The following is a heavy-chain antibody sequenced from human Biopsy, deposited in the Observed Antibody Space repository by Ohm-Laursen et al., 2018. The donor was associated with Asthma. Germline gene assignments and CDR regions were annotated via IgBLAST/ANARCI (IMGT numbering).Heavy chain of an antibody. V-gene: IGHV3-23*01. CDR1: GFTFSSYA. CDR2: ISGSGGST. D-gene: IGHD6-19*01. CDR3: AKFRVAVAAVFHY. Sequence: LSLTCAASGFTFSSYAMSWVRQAPGKGLEWVSAISGSGGSTYYADSVKGRFTISRDNSKNTLFLQMNSLRAEDTAVYYCAKFRVAVAAVFHYWGQGTLVTVSS. J-gene: IGHJ4*02.